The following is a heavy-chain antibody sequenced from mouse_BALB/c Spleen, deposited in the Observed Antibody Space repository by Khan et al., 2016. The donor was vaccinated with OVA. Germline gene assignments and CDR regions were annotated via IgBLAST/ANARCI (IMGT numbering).Heavy chain of an antibody. CDR3: ARWFGGNCSLYAMDY. CDR1: GFSLTNYG. J-gene: IGHJ4*01. V-gene: IGHV2-6*02. CDR2: IWSDGST. D-gene: IGHD1-1*02. Sequence: VELVESGPGLVAPSQSLSITCTVSGFSLTNYGVHWVRQPPGKGLEWLVVIWSDGSTNYNSVLKSRLSISKDNTTTQAFLKMNSLQTDDTAMYYCARWFGGNCSLYAMDYWGQGTSVTVSS.